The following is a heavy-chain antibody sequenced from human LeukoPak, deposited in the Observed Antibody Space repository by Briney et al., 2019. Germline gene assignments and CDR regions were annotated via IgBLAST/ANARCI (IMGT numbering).Heavy chain of an antibody. CDR3: AREGRVMVRGVTIYGMDV. CDR1: GGSFSGYY. J-gene: IGHJ6*02. CDR2: INHSGST. Sequence: KASETLSLTCAVYGGSFSGYYWSWIRQPPGKGLEWIGEINHSGSTNYNPSLKSRVTISVDTSKNQFSLKLSSVTAADTAVYYCAREGRVMVRGVTIYGMDVWGQGTTVTVSS. D-gene: IGHD3-10*01. V-gene: IGHV4-34*01.